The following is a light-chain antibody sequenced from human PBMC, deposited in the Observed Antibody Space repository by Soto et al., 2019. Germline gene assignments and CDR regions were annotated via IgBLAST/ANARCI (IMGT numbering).Light chain of an antibody. CDR2: YDN. CDR3: AAWDDSLNAYV. Sequence: QSVLTQPPSASGTPGQRVTISCSGSNSNIGSNTVNWYQQLPGTAPKLLIYYDNLRPSGVPDRISGSKSGTSASLAISGLQSDDEADYYCAAWDDSLNAYVFGPGTKLTVL. V-gene: IGLV1-44*01. CDR1: NSNIGSNT. J-gene: IGLJ1*01.